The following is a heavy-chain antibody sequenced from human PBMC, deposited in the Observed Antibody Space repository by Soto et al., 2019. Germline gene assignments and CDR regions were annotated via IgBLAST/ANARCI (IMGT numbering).Heavy chain of an antibody. Sequence: QLQLQESGSGLVKPSQTLSLTCAVSGGSTSSGGYAWAWIRQPPGKGLEWVGYIYQSGSTYYNPSLKSRVTIAADRSKNQFSLNLASVTAADTAVYYCARSYSGGDAYFDYWGQGTVVTVSS. D-gene: IGHD2-21*02. CDR2: IYQSGST. CDR3: ARSYSGGDAYFDY. CDR1: GGSTSSGGYA. V-gene: IGHV4-30-2*01. J-gene: IGHJ4*02.